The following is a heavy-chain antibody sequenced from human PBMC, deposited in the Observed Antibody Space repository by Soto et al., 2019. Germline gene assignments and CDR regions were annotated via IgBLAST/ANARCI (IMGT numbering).Heavy chain of an antibody. CDR1: GFTFSNAW. Sequence: GGSLRLSCAASGFTFSNAWMNWVRQAPGKGLEWVGHIKSKTDGGTTDYAAPVKGRFTISRDDSKNTLYLQMNSLKTEDTAVYYCTTEGSVYFDYWGQGTLDTVSS. J-gene: IGHJ4*02. D-gene: IGHD3-10*01. CDR2: IKSKTDGGTT. CDR3: TTEGSVYFDY. V-gene: IGHV3-15*07.